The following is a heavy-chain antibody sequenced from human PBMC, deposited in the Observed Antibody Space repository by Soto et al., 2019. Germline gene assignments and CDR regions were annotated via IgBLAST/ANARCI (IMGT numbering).Heavy chain of an antibody. Sequence: GGSLRLSCAASGFTFSSYSMNWVRQAPGKGLEWVSLVSFDSNYIYYADSVKGRFTISRDNAKNSVYLQMNSLRAEDTAVCYCARERGWQLYFDYWGQGALVTVSS. V-gene: IGHV3-21*01. CDR1: GFTFSSYS. D-gene: IGHD6-13*01. CDR3: ARERGWQLYFDY. J-gene: IGHJ4*02. CDR2: VSFDSNYI.